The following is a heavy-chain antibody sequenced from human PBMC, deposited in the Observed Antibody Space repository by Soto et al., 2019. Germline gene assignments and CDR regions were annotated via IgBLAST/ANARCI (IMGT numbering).Heavy chain of an antibody. D-gene: IGHD2-2*01. J-gene: IGHJ6*02. V-gene: IGHV1-69*06. CDR2: IIPIFGTA. CDR3: ASPTRGYLTVSYYYYGMDV. CDR1: GGTFSSYA. Sequence: GASVKVSCKASGGTFSSYAISWVRQAPGQGLEWMGGIIPIFGTANYAQKFQGRVTITADKSTSTAYMELSSLRSEDTAVYYCASPTRGYLTVSYYYYGMDVWRQGTTVTVSS.